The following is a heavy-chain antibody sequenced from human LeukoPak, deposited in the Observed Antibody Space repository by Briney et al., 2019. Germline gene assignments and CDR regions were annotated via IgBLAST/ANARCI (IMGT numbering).Heavy chain of an antibody. D-gene: IGHD1-26*01. CDR3: AELPVGANEFDY. Sequence: GRSLRLSCAASGFTFSSYGMHWVRQAPGKGLEWVAVISYDGSNKYYADSVKGRFTISRDNSKNTLYLQMNSLRAEDTAVYYCAELPVGANEFDYWGQGTLVTVSS. V-gene: IGHV3-30*18. CDR2: ISYDGSNK. J-gene: IGHJ4*02. CDR1: GFTFSSYG.